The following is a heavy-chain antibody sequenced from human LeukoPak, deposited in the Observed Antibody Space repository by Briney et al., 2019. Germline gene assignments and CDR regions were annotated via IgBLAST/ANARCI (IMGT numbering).Heavy chain of an antibody. V-gene: IGHV3-30*18. J-gene: IGHJ4*02. Sequence: GGSLRLSCAASGFTFSSYGMHWFRKAPGKGLEWGAVISYDGSNKYYADSVKGRFTISRDNSKNTLYLQMNSLRAEDTAVYYCAKDQYYYDSSGYYYVDYWGQGTLVTVSS. CDR2: ISYDGSNK. CDR1: GFTFSSYG. D-gene: IGHD3-22*01. CDR3: AKDQYYYDSSGYYYVDY.